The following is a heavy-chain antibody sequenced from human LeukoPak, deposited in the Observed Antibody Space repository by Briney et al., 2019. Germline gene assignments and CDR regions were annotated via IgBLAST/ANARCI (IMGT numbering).Heavy chain of an antibody. CDR2: IKNDGKIT. D-gene: IGHD3-3*01. J-gene: IGHJ1*01. Sequence: GGSLRLSCAASEFTFNNYWMHWVRQAPGKGLVWVSRIKNDGKITTYADSVKGRFTTSRDNAKNTFYLQMNSLRVEDSAVYYCLLIILGGSSQHWGQGTLVTVSS. V-gene: IGHV3-74*01. CDR3: LLIILGGSSQH. CDR1: EFTFNNYW.